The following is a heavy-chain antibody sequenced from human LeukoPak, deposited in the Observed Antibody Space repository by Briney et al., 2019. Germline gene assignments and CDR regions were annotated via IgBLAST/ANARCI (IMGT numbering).Heavy chain of an antibody. D-gene: IGHD1-26*01. CDR1: GGTFSSYT. J-gene: IGHJ4*02. CDR2: IIPVFGTA. V-gene: IGHV1-69*13. CDR3: ATPASGATYGNFDY. Sequence: ASVKVSCKASGGTFSSYTINWVRQAPGQGLEWMGGIIPVFGTANYVQKFQGRVTITADESTSTAYMELSSLRSEDTAVYYCATPASGATYGNFDYWGQGTLVTVSS.